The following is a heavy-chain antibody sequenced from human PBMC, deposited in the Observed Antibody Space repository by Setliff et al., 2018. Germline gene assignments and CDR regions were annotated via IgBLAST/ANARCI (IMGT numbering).Heavy chain of an antibody. V-gene: IGHV4-59*08. CDR3: ARHPVSRIGVAVYYYYMDV. CDR2: VHYSGDS. CDR1: GDSMSSYY. J-gene: IGHJ6*03. D-gene: IGHD3-3*01. Sequence: SETLSLTCTVSGDSMSSYYWSWIRQSPGKGLEWIGYVHYSGDSNYNPSLKSRVTMSVDTSKDQFSLKLSSVTAADTAVYYCARHPVSRIGVAVYYYYMDVWGKGTTVTVSS.